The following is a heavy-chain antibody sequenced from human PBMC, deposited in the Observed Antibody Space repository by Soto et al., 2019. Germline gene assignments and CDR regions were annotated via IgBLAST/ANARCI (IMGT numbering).Heavy chain of an antibody. D-gene: IGHD2-21*02. CDR1: GFTFTSSA. CDR2: IVVGSGNT. V-gene: IGHV1-58*02. J-gene: IGHJ5*01. CDR3: AARTLAYCVGDCSAMPSLFDS. Sequence: ASVKVSCKASGFTFTSSAMQWVRQARGQRLEWIGWIVVGSGNTNYAQKFQERVTITRDMSTSTAYMELSSLRSEDTAVYYCAARTLAYCVGDCSAMPSLFDSWGQGTLVTVSS.